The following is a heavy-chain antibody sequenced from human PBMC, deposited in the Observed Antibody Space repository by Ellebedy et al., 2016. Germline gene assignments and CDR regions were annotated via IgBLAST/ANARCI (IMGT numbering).Heavy chain of an antibody. V-gene: IGHV3-23*01. CDR1: GFKFRTYA. D-gene: IGHD2/OR15-2a*01. CDR3: AKDRIFASLGRTFFSWFDP. CDR2: ISAGGNNT. J-gene: IGHJ5*02. Sequence: GESLKISCAASGFKFRTYAMSWVRQAPGKGPEWVSGISAGGNNTYYADSVKGRFTVSRDNSNDTLYLQMNNLRAEDTAIYYCAKDRIFASLGRTFFSWFDPWGQGTLVTVSS.